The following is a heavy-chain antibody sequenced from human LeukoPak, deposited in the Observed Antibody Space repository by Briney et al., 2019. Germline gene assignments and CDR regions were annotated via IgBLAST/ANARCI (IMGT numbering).Heavy chain of an antibody. V-gene: IGHV1-18*01. CDR2: ISAYNGNT. CDR3: ARLPLAVAGTYYFDY. CDR1: GYTLTSYG. J-gene: IGHJ4*02. D-gene: IGHD6-19*01. Sequence: ASVKVSCKASGYTLTSYGISWVRQAPGQGLEWMGWISAYNGNTNYAQKLQGRVTMTTDTSTSTAYMELRSLRSDDTAVYYCARLPLAVAGTYYFDYWGQGTLVTVSS.